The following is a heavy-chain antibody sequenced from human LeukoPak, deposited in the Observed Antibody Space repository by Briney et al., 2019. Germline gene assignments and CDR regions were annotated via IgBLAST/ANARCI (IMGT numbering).Heavy chain of an antibody. J-gene: IGHJ5*02. Sequence: SETLSLTCTVSGGSISSSSYYWGWIRQPPGKGLEWIGSIYYSGSTYYNPFLKSRVTISVDTSKNEFSLKLNSVTAADTAVYYCARGHRTFDPWGQGTLVTVSS. CDR1: GGSISSSSYY. CDR3: ARGHRTFDP. CDR2: IYYSGST. V-gene: IGHV4-39*07.